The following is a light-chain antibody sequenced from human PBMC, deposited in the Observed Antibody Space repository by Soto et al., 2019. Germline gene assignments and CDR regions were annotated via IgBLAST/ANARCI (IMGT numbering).Light chain of an antibody. J-gene: IGKJ2*01. CDR1: QSVSSNY. CDR3: HPYASSPYT. Sequence: ENVLTQSPGTLSLSPGEGATLSCRASQSVSSNYLAWFQQKPGQAPRLLIYGASSRATGIPDRFSGIGSGTEFTLTITRVEHEDFAVYYCHPYASSPYTFGQGTNLEIK. CDR2: GAS. V-gene: IGKV3-20*01.